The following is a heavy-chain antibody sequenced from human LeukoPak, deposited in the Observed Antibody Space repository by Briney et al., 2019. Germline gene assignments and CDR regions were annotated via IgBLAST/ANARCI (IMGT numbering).Heavy chain of an antibody. CDR3: ARILVGPYGSGSYYIDY. J-gene: IGHJ4*02. V-gene: IGHV2-70*11. D-gene: IGHD3-10*01. CDR2: IDWDDDK. CDR1: GFSLSTSGMC. Sequence: SGPALVKPTQTLTLTCTFSGFSLSTSGMCVSWIRQPPGKALEWLARIDWDDDKYYSTSLKTRLTISKDTSKNQVVLTMTNMDPVDTATYYCARILVGPYGSGSYYIDYWGQGTLVTVSS.